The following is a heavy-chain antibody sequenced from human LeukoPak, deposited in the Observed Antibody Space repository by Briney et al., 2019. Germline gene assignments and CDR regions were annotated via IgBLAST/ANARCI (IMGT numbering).Heavy chain of an antibody. J-gene: IGHJ5*02. CDR2: ISARNT. V-gene: IGHV1-18*01. CDR1: GYTFTSYG. Sequence: GASVNVSCRASGYTFTSYGISRVRQAPGQGLEWMGRISARNTNSAQKLQGRVTMTTDTSTSTAYMELRSLRSDDTAVYYCARPHGGGVVPAAGNWFDPWGQGTLVTVSS. CDR3: ARPHGGGVVPAAGNWFDP. D-gene: IGHD2-2*01.